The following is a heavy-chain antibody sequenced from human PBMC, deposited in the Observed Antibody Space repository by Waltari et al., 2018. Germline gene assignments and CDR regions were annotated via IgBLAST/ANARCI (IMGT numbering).Heavy chain of an antibody. CDR1: GFTFSSYA. D-gene: IGHD3-22*01. Sequence: EVLLLESGGGLVQPGGSLRLSCAVSGFTFSSYAMSWVRQAPGKGLEWVSAISGSDDSTYYADSVKGRFTISRDNSKNTLYLQMNSLRVEDTAIYYCVRGGYYYDSNGGYFQFWGRGTLVTVSS. CDR2: ISGSDDST. CDR3: VRGGYYYDSNGGYFQF. J-gene: IGHJ1*01. V-gene: IGHV3-23*01.